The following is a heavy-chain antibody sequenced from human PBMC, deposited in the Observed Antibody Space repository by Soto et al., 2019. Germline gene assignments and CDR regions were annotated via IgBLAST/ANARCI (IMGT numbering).Heavy chain of an antibody. V-gene: IGHV4-39*01. J-gene: IGHJ4*02. CDR3: ARLVHLGELPPHFDY. CDR1: GGSISSSSYY. D-gene: IGHD3-16*01. CDR2: IYYSGST. Sequence: SETLSLTCTVSGGSISSSSYYWGWIRQPPGKGLEWIGSIYYSGSTYYNPSLKSRVTISVDTSKNQFSLKLSSVTAADTAAYYCARLVHLGELPPHFDYWGQGTLVTVSS.